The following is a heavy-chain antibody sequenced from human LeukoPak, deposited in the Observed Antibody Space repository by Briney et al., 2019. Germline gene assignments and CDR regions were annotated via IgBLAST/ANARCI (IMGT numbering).Heavy chain of an antibody. CDR2: ISYDGSNK. J-gene: IGHJ4*02. V-gene: IGHV3-30-3*01. CDR1: GFTFSRYA. D-gene: IGHD6-13*01. CDR3: VFSSSWAH. Sequence: PGGSLRLSCAASGFTFSRYAMHWVRQAPGKGLEWVAVISYDGSNKYYADSVKGRFTISRDNSKNTLYLQMNSLRAEDTAVYYCVFSSSWAHWGQGTLVTVSS.